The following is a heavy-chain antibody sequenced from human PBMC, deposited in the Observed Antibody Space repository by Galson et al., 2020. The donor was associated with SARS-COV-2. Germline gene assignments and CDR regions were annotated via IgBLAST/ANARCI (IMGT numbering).Heavy chain of an antibody. CDR3: ARDYSGYSGYDQKTYDYYGMDV. J-gene: IGHJ6*02. CDR1: GDSVSSNSAA. Sequence: SQTLSLTCAISGDSVSSNSAAWNWIRQSPSRGLEWLGRTYYRSKWYNDYAVSVKSRITINPDTSKNQFSLQLNSVTPEDTAVYYCARDYSGYSGYDQKTYDYYGMDVWGQGTTVTVSS. CDR2: TYYRSKWYN. V-gene: IGHV6-1*01. D-gene: IGHD5-12*01.